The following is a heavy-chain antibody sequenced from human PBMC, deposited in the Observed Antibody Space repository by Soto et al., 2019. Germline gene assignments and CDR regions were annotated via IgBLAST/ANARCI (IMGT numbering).Heavy chain of an antibody. Sequence: QVQLVKSGGGVVQPGRSLRLSCEASGFTFTGYAMHWVRQAPGKGLEWVAITSFDERYKFYAASVKGRFTSSRDNSKNTLYLQIDSLSPEDTDRYFCARDPRGDYDTAAYFDSWGQGALVIVSS. D-gene: IGHD3-22*01. V-gene: IGHV3-30*04. CDR2: TSFDERYK. CDR1: GFTFTGYA. CDR3: ARDPRGDYDTAAYFDS. J-gene: IGHJ4*02.